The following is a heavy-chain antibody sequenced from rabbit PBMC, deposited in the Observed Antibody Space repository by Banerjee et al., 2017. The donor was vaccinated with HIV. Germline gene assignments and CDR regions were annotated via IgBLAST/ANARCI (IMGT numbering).Heavy chain of an antibody. Sequence: QSLEESGGDLVKPGASLTLTCTASGFSFNNNYHMCWVRQAPGKGLEWIACIDAGTSGTTYYANWAKGRFTFSKTSSTTVTLQMTSLTAADTASYFCARDLAGVIGWNFNLWGPGTLVTV. D-gene: IGHD4-1*01. CDR3: ARDLAGVIGWNFNL. J-gene: IGHJ4*01. CDR1: GFSFNNNYH. CDR2: IDAGTSGTT. V-gene: IGHV1S40*01.